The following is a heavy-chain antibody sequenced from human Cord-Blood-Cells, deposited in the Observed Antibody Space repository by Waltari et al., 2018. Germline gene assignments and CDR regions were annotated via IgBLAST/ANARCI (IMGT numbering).Heavy chain of an antibody. CDR3: ALRDIVVVPAAPSDY. D-gene: IGHD2-2*01. V-gene: IGHV1-69*01. CDR1: GGPFSSYA. CDR2: IIPIFGTA. J-gene: IGHJ4*02. Sequence: QVQLVQSGAEVKKPGSSVKVSCQAFGGPFSSYAISWVRPDPGQGLEWMGGIIPIFGTANYAQKFQGRVTITADESTSTAYMELSSLRSEDTAVYYCALRDIVVVPAAPSDYWGQGTLVTVSS.